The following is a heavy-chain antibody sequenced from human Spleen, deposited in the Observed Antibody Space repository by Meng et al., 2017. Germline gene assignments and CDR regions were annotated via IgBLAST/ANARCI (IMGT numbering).Heavy chain of an antibody. CDR1: GWSFSDYY. V-gene: IGHV4-34*01. J-gene: IGHJ4*02. D-gene: IGHD4-11*01. CDR2: INHSGST. CDR3: ARGPTTMAHDFDY. Sequence: QVRIPQWGTLLFNPSYTRSPPCCVSGWSFSDYYWSWIRQPPGKGLEWIGEINHSGSTNYNPSLESRATISVDTSQNNLSLKLSSVTAADSAVYYCARGPTTMAHDFDYWGQGTLVTVSS.